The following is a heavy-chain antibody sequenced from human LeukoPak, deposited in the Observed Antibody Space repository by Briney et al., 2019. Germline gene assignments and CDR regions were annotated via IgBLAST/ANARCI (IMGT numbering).Heavy chain of an antibody. V-gene: IGHV3-48*03. Sequence: GGSLRLSCAASGFTFSSYEMNWFRQAPGKGREGVSYISSSGRTIYYADSVKGRFTISRDNAKNPLYLQMNSLRAEDTAVYYCAELGITMIGGVWGKGTTVTISS. J-gene: IGHJ6*04. CDR2: ISSSGRTI. CDR3: AELGITMIGGV. CDR1: GFTFSSYE. D-gene: IGHD3-10*02.